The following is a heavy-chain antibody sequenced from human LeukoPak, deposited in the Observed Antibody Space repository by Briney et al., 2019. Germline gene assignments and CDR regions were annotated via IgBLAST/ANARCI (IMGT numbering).Heavy chain of an antibody. V-gene: IGHV3-30*04. J-gene: IGHJ3*02. CDR3: ARENPDDFWSGYDANAFDI. D-gene: IGHD3-3*01. Sequence: PGGSLRLSCSASGFTFSSYAMHWVRQAPGKGLEWVAVISYDGSNKYYADSVKGRFTISRDNSKNTLYLQMNSLRAEDTAVYYCARENPDDFWSGYDANAFDIWGQGTTVTVSS. CDR2: ISYDGSNK. CDR1: GFTFSSYA.